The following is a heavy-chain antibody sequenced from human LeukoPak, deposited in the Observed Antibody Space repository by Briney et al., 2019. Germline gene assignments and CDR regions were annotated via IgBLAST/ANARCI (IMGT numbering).Heavy chain of an antibody. D-gene: IGHD2-2*01. J-gene: IGHJ6*02. CDR3: ARFSPYCSSTSCYLDLSYYYYGMDV. CDR2: IYYSGST. V-gene: IGHV4-59*12. Sequence: PSETLSLTCTVSGGSISSYYWSWIRQPPGKGLEWIGYIYYSGSTNYNPSLKSRVTISVDTSKNQFSLKLSSVTAADTAVYYCARFSPYCSSTSCYLDLSYYYYGMDVWGQGTTVTVSS. CDR1: GGSISSYY.